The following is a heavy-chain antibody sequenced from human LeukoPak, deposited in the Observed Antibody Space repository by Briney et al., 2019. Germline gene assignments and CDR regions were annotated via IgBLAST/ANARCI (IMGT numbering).Heavy chain of an antibody. V-gene: IGHV4-4*07. D-gene: IGHD3-3*01. CDR3: ARDPYDFWSGPSLPASYYMDV. J-gene: IGHJ6*03. CDR1: GGSISSYY. CDR2: IYTSGST. Sequence: SETLSLTCTVSGGSISSYYWSWIRQPAGRGLEWIGRIYTSGSTNYNPSLKSRVTISVDKSKNQFSLKLSSVTAADTAVYYCARDPYDFWSGPSLPASYYMDVWGKGTTVTVSS.